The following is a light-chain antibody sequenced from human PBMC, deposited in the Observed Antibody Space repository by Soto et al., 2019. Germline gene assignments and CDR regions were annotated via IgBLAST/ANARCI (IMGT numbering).Light chain of an antibody. V-gene: IGLV1-40*01. CDR3: QSYDSSLHVV. CDR2: GNS. CDR1: SSNIGAGYD. J-gene: IGLJ2*01. Sequence: QAVVTQPPSVSAAPGQRVTISCTGSSSNIGAGYDVHWYQQLPGTAPKLLIYGNSNRPSGVPDRFSGSKSATSAPQAITGLQDEDEADYYCQSYDSSLHVVFGGGTKLTVL.